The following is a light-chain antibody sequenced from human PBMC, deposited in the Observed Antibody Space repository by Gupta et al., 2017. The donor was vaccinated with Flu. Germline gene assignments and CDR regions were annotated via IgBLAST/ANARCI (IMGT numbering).Light chain of an antibody. CDR2: RSN. J-gene: IGLJ3*02. CDR1: NSNIGKNV. Sequence: RDTISCSGNNSNIGKNVVDWYQQHQDTAPKLLIHRSNQRPSGVPERFSGSKSDTSASLAISGLRSEDEADYYCAAWDDSLSGLVFGGGTKVTVL. V-gene: IGLV1-47*01. CDR3: AAWDDSLSGLV.